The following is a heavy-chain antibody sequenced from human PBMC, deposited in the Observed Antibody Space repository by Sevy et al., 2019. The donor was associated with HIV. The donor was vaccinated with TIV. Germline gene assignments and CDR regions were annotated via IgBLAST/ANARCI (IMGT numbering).Heavy chain of an antibody. CDR2: IIPIFGTA. D-gene: IGHD2-15*01. V-gene: IGHV1-69*13. CDR1: GGTFSSYA. CDR3: ARGGGGYCSGGGCFGSPGGMDV. J-gene: IGHJ6*02. Sequence: ASVKVSCKASGGTFSSYAISWVRQAPGQGLEWMGGIIPIFGTANYAQRFQRRVTITADESTSTAYMELSSLRSEDTAVYYCARGGGGYCSGGGCFGSPGGMDVWGQGTTVTVSS.